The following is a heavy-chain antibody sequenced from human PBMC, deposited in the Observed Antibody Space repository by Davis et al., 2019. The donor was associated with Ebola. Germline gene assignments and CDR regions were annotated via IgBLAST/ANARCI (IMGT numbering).Heavy chain of an antibody. V-gene: IGHV4-34*01. CDR2: INHSGIT. CDR1: GASFSGYY. D-gene: IGHD5-18*01. J-gene: IGHJ6*02. CDR3: ARPVPPGYTYGYYYYDMDV. Sequence: SDPLSPTFPLHGASFSGYYWSWIRKPPGKGLEWIGEINHSGITNYNPSLKSRVTISVDTSKNQLSLQLNSVTATDTAVYYCARPVPPGYTYGYYYYDMDVWGQGTTVTVSS.